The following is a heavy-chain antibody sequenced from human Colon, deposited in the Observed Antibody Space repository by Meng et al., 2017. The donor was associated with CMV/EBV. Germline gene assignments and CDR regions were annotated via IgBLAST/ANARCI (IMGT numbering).Heavy chain of an antibody. Sequence: SGFTFRTHGMHWVRQAPGKGLEWVAVVSDDGSTRYYADSVKGRFSVSRDNSKNTLYLQMDSLRAEDTAVFYCTREPRPHSGSYHFDYWGQGTLVTVSS. J-gene: IGHJ4*02. V-gene: IGHV3-30*03. CDR3: TREPRPHSGSYHFDY. D-gene: IGHD1-26*01. CDR2: VSDDGSTR. CDR1: GFTFRTHG.